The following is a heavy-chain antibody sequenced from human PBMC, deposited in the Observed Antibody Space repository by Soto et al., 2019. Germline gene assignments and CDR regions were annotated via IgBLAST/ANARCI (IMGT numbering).Heavy chain of an antibody. Sequence: SVRVSCKASGGSLSSYTISWVRQALGQGLEWMGRIIPILGIANYAQKFQGRVTITADKSTSTAYMELSSLRSEDTAVYYCARSIENYYYYYMDVWGKGTTVTAP. V-gene: IGHV1-69*02. CDR3: ARSIENYYYYYMDV. CDR2: IIPILGIA. J-gene: IGHJ6*03. D-gene: IGHD2-15*01. CDR1: GGSLSSYT.